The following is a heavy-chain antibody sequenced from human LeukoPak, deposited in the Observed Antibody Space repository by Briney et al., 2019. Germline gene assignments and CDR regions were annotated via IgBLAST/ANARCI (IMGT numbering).Heavy chain of an antibody. V-gene: IGHV4-59*01. CDR1: GGSITSYY. CDR3: ASSRITMVRGVSYYYGLDV. D-gene: IGHD3-10*01. CDR2: IYYKGNT. Sequence: SETLSLTCTVSGGSITSYYWSWIRQPPGQGLEWIVYIYYKGNTNSNPSLKSRATISVDTSKNQFSLKLTSVTAADTAVYYCASSRITMVRGVSYYYGLDVWGQGTTVTVSS. J-gene: IGHJ6*02.